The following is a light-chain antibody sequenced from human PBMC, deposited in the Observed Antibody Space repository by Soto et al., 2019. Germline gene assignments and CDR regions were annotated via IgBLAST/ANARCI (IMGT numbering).Light chain of an antibody. CDR1: QSISSW. Sequence: DIQMTQSPSTLSASVGDRVTITCRASQSISSWLSWYQQKPGKAPKFLSYDASNLESGVPSRFSGSGSGTEFTLTISSLQPDDFATYYCQQYSSYWTFGQGTKVEIK. CDR3: QQYSSYWT. J-gene: IGKJ1*01. CDR2: DAS. V-gene: IGKV1-5*01.